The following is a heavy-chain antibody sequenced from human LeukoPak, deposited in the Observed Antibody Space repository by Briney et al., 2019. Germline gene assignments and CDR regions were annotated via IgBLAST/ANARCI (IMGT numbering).Heavy chain of an antibody. CDR1: GFTFSSYA. CDR2: ISGSGGST. CDR3: AKTRGIFGVVIIENYFDY. D-gene: IGHD3-3*01. Sequence: QAGGSLRLSCAASGFTFSSYAMSWVRQAPGKGLEWVSAISGSGGSTYYADSVKGRFTISRDNSKNTLYLQMNSLRAEDTAVYYCAKTRGIFGVVIIENYFDYWGQGTLVTVPS. J-gene: IGHJ4*02. V-gene: IGHV3-23*01.